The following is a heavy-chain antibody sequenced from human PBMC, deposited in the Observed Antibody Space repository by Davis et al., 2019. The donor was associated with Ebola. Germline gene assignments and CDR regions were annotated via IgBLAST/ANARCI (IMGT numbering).Heavy chain of an antibody. D-gene: IGHD1-1*01. V-gene: IGHV1-46*01. CDR2: INPSGGST. CDR3: ARAQFPTTSDH. J-gene: IGHJ4*02. Sequence: AASVKVSCKASGYTFTSYAMNWVRQAPGQGLEWMGIINPSGGSTSYAQKFQGRVTMTRDTSTSTVYMELSSLRSDDTAVYYCARAQFPTTSDHWGQGTLVTVSS. CDR1: GYTFTSYA.